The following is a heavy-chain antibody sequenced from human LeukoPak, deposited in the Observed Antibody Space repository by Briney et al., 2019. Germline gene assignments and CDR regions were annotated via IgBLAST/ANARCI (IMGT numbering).Heavy chain of an antibody. V-gene: IGHV1-24*01. CDR3: ATVGYSGYDWVN. CDR2: FDPEDGET. D-gene: IGHD5-12*01. Sequence: ASVKVSCKVAGYTLTELSVHWVRQAPGKGLEWMGGFDPEDGETIYAQKFQGRVTMTEDTSTDTAYMELSSLRSEDTAVYYCATVGYSGYDWVNWGQGTLVTVSS. CDR1: GYTLTELS. J-gene: IGHJ4*02.